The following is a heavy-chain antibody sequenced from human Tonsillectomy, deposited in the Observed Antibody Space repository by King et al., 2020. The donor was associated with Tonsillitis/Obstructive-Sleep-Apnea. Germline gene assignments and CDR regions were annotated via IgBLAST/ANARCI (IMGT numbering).Heavy chain of an antibody. D-gene: IGHD3-3*01. CDR2: IYSGDST. J-gene: IGHJ6*03. CDR3: ARGTSDFWIDYWNYMDV. V-gene: IGHV3-53*01. CDR1: GFTVSSNY. Sequence: VQLVESGGVLIQPGGSLRLSCAASGFTVSSNYMSWVRQAPGKGLEWVSVIYSGDSTYYADSVKGGVSISRDNSKNTLYLQMNSLRAEDKAVYYCARGTSDFWIDYWNYMDVWGKGTTVTVSS.